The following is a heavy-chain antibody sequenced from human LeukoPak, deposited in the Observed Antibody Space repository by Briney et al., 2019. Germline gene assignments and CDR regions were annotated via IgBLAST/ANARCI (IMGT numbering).Heavy chain of an antibody. CDR1: RFSFSAYP. CDR3: AKGGYGDHDYYYYYMDV. Sequence: GGSLRLSCAASRFSFSAYPMGWVRRAPGKGLEWVSGICASGDVTFHADPVKGRFTISRDNSKNTLYLQMNSLRAEDTAVYYCAKGGYGDHDYYYYYMDVWGKGTTVTVSS. D-gene: IGHD4-17*01. V-gene: IGHV3-23*01. CDR2: ICASGDVT. J-gene: IGHJ6*03.